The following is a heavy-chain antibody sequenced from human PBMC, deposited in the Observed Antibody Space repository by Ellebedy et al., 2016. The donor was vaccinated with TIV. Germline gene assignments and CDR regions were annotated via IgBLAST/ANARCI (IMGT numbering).Heavy chain of an antibody. J-gene: IGHJ4*02. Sequence: ASVKVSCKASGYTFTDYGISWVRQAPGQGLEWMGWISAFNGNTNYAQKIQDRVTMTTDTSTSTANMELTSLRYGDTAVYYCARDRKHILTGYEFDSWGQGTLVTVSS. D-gene: IGHD3-9*01. CDR2: ISAFNGNT. CDR3: ARDRKHILTGYEFDS. CDR1: GYTFTDYG. V-gene: IGHV1-18*04.